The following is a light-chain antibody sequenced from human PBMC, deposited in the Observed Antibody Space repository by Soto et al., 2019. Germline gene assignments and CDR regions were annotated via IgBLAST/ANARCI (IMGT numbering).Light chain of an antibody. V-gene: IGKV1-6*01. Sequence: AIQMTQSPSSLSASVGDRVTITCRASQGIRNELGWYQQKPGKAPNLLIYAASSLESGVPSRFSGSGSDRDFTLTIRGLQPEDSATYYCLQDYNSPLTFGGGTKVEIK. J-gene: IGKJ4*01. CDR2: AAS. CDR3: LQDYNSPLT. CDR1: QGIRNE.